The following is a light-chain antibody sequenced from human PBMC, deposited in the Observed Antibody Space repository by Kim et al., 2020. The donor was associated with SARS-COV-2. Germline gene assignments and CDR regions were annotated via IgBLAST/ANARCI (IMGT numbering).Light chain of an antibody. V-gene: IGLV2-14*03. CDR2: DVY. Sequence: GPSITISCPGTNIDFTHYHYVSWYQQHPGKAPKPIIYDVYTRPSGVSNRFSGSKSGNTASLTISGLQAEDESDYYCCSYTNIPYVFGTGTKVTVL. CDR3: CSYTNIPYV. J-gene: IGLJ1*01. CDR1: NIDFTHYHY.